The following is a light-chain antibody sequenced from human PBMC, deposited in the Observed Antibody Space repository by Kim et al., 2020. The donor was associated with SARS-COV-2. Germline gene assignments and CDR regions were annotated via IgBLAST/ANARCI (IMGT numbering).Light chain of an antibody. V-gene: IGLV3-27*01. CDR1: ILAKKY. CDR3: YSAADNNRV. Sequence: VYPGQTARITCSGDILAKKYARWFQQKPGQAPLLIIYKDSERPSGISERFSGSSSGATVTLTITGAQVEDEADYYCYSAADNNRVFGGGTQLTVL. J-gene: IGLJ7*01. CDR2: KDS.